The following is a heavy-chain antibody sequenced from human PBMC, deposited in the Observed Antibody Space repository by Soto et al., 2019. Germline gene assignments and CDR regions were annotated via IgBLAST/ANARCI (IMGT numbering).Heavy chain of an antibody. V-gene: IGHV4-30-4*01. D-gene: IGHD3-22*01. Sequence: PSETLSLTCTVSGVSISSGDYYWSWIRQTPGKGLEWIGYIYYSENTYYNPSLKSRVAISGDTSKNQFSLRLSSVTAADTAVYYCAIESRSSRYDSSGYSQFWFFDLWGRGTLVTVSS. CDR2: IYYSENT. CDR1: GVSISSGDYY. J-gene: IGHJ2*01. CDR3: AIESRSSRYDSSGYSQFWFFDL.